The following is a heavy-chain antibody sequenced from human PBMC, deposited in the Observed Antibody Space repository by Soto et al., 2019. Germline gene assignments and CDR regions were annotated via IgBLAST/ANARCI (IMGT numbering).Heavy chain of an antibody. CDR3: ARDRTDSGYYTNWLDP. CDR2: IIHIFGTT. J-gene: IGHJ5*02. CDR1: GGTFGSDV. Sequence: ASVKVSCKASGGTFGSDVITWVRQAPGQGLEWVGRIIHIFGTTNYAQNLQGRVTISADKSTLTSYMELHSLTSDDTALYYCARDRTDSGYYTNWLDPWGQGTQVTVSS. D-gene: IGHD3-22*01. V-gene: IGHV1-69*06.